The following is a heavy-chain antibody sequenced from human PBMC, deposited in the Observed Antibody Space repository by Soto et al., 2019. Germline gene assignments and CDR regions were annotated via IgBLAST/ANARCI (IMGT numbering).Heavy chain of an antibody. V-gene: IGHV3-15*07. CDR2: IKTKNEGAST. CDR3: TTGSYAGY. CDR1: GFSFSSAW. Sequence: EVQLVESGGGLVKPGESLRLSCTASGFSFSSAWMNWVRQAPGKGLEWVGRIKTKNEGASTQYPAPVKVRFTISRDDSRNTLSLQLSSLKIEDTGVYYCTTGSYAGYWGQGTLVTVSS. J-gene: IGHJ4*02.